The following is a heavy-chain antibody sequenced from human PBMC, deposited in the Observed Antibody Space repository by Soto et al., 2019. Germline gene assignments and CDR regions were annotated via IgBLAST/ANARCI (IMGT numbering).Heavy chain of an antibody. Sequence: GASVKVSCKASGGTFSSYRINWVRQAPGQGLEWVGGIVPIYRTADYAQKFQGRVTITADESARTAYMELRSLKSQDTAVYYCARDSGVKLSSSWGQGTLVTVSS. V-gene: IGHV1-69*13. CDR1: GGTFSSYR. CDR2: IVPIYRTA. J-gene: IGHJ4*02. CDR3: ARDSGVKLSSS. D-gene: IGHD6-13*01.